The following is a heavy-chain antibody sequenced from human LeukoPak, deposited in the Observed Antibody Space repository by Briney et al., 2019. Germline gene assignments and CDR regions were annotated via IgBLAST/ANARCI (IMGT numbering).Heavy chain of an antibody. J-gene: IGHJ4*02. CDR3: ARHKVEEALDY. Sequence: SVTLSLTCIVSGGSISRSTYYWGWIRQPPGKGLEWVGSIYYSEITVHNPSLKSRVTISVDTSKYHFSLKLSSVTAADTAVYYCARHKVEEALDYWGQGTLVTVS. V-gene: IGHV4-39*01. CDR1: GGSISRSTYY. CDR2: IYYSEIT. D-gene: IGHD1-1*01.